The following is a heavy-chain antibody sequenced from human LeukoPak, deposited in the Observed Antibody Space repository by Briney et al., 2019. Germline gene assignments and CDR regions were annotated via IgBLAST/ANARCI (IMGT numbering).Heavy chain of an antibody. J-gene: IGHJ4*02. V-gene: IGHV3-23*01. CDR1: GFTFSRNG. CDR2: ISGSGGNT. CDR3: ARDGITMRILEY. Sequence: GGTLRLSCAASGFTFSRNGMTWVRQAPGKGLEWVSAISGSGGNTYYADSVKGRFTISRDNSKNTLYLQMDSLRAEDTAVYYCARDGITMRILEYWGQGTLVTVSS. D-gene: IGHD3-10*01.